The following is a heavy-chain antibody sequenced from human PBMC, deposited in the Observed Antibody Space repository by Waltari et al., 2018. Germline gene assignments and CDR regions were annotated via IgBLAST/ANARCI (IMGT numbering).Heavy chain of an antibody. V-gene: IGHV4-59*11. CDR1: GDSISGHY. CDR2: IGGSSGTT. J-gene: IGHJ3*01. CDR3: AKEAAPGDPNDAFDF. D-gene: IGHD1-1*01. Sequence: QVQLQESGPGLVKPSETLSLTCAVTGDSISGHYWNWIRQTPGKGLEWIGYIGGSSGTTIYNPSLKSRVTISTDTSKKQFSLKMNSVTDADTAVYYCAKEAAPGDPNDAFDFWGQGLRVTVSS.